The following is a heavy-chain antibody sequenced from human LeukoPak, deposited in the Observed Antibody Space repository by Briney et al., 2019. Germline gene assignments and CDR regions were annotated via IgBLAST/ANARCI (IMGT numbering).Heavy chain of an antibody. J-gene: IGHJ6*02. CDR3: ASNRRWYYGMDV. V-gene: IGHV3-23*01. CDR1: GFTFSSYA. D-gene: IGHD2/OR15-2a*01. CDR2: ISGSGGST. Sequence: GGSLRLSGAASGFTFSSYAMSWVRQAPGKGLEWVSAISGSGGSTYYADSVKGRFTISRDNSKNTLYLQMNSLRAEDTAVYYCASNRRWYYGMDVWGQGTTVTVSS.